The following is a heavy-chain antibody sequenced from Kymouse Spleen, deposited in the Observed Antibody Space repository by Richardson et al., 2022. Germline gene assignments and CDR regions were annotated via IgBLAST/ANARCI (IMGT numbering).Heavy chain of an antibody. CDR1: GFTFSGSA. V-gene: IGHV3-73*02. D-gene: IGHD6-19*01. CDR2: IRSKANSYAT. CDR3: TRPSIAVDFDL. Sequence: EVQLVESGGGLVQPGGSLKLSCAASGFTFSGSAMHWVRQASGKGLEWVGRIRSKANSYATAYAASVKGRFTISRDDSKNTAYLQMNSLKTEDTAVYYCTRPSIAVDFDLWGRGTLVTVSS. J-gene: IGHJ2*01.